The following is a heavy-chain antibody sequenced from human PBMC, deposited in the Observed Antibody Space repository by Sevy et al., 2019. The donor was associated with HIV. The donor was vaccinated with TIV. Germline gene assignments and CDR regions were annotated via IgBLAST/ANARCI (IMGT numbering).Heavy chain of an antibody. CDR1: GFTFSGAS. CDR2: IKRETDGGAT. Sequence: GGSLRLSCAASGFTFSGASMSWVRQVPGKGLEWLGRIKRETDGGATDYAAPVKGRFTISRDDSKKTVYLQVNSLQVEDTAVYYCTTDLGIYASKWGQGTLVTVSS. J-gene: IGHJ4*02. V-gene: IGHV3-15*01. CDR3: TTDLGIYASK. D-gene: IGHD3-16*01.